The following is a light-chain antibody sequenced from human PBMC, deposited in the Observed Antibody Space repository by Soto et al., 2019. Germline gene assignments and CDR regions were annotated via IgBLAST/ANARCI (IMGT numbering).Light chain of an antibody. Sequence: DIQMTQSPSSLSASVGDRVTITCRASQSISSSLNWFQQKPGKAPKLLIYAASSLQSGVPSSFSGSGSGTDFTLTISSPQPEDFATYYCQQSYSTPPTFGQGTKVEIK. CDR3: QQSYSTPPT. V-gene: IGKV1-39*01. CDR2: AAS. CDR1: QSISSS. J-gene: IGKJ1*01.